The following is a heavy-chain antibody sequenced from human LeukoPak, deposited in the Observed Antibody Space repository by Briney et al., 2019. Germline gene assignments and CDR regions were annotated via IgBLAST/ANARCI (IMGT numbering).Heavy chain of an antibody. CDR1: DDSITIYY. J-gene: IGHJ4*02. D-gene: IGHD6-13*01. Sequence: SETLSLTCTVSDDSITIYYWSWIRQPPGKGLERIGYIDHTGITNYNPSLKSRVTMSVDTSKNQFSLKLSSVTAADTAVYYCARGSYSSSWTEYFDYWGQGTLVTVSS. V-gene: IGHV4-59*12. CDR2: IDHTGIT. CDR3: ARGSYSSSWTEYFDY.